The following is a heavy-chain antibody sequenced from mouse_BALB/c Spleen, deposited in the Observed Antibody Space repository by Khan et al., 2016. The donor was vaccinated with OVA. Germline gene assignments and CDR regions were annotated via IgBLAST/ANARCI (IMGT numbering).Heavy chain of an antibody. CDR1: GFSLTNYG. CDR2: ICSGGIT. Sequence: QVQLKQSGPGLVQPSQSLSISCTASGFSLTNYGVHWVRQSPGKGLEWLGVICSGGITDYNETFISRLSISTDISTSQVFFKMNSLQANDTATYYCAKNRNGHFDYWGQGTTLTVSS. CDR3: AKNRNGHFDY. D-gene: IGHD1-1*02. J-gene: IGHJ2*01. V-gene: IGHV2-2*02.